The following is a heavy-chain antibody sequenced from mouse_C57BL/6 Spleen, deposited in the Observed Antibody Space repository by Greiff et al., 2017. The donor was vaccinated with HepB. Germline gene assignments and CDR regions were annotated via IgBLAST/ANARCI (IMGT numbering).Heavy chain of an antibody. V-gene: IGHV5-16*01. J-gene: IGHJ4*01. CDR2: INYDGSST. CDR1: GFTFSDYY. CDR3: ARVGRGYAMDY. Sequence: EVKVVESEGGLVQPGSSMKLSCTASGFTFSDYYMAWVRQVPEKGLEWVANINYDGSSTYYLDSLKSRFIISRDNAKNILYLQMSSLKSEDTATYYCARVGRGYAMDYWGQGTSVTVSS.